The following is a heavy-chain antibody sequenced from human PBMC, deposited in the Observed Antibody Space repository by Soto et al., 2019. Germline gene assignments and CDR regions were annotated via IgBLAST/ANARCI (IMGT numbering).Heavy chain of an antibody. CDR1: GFTISSRDNHA. J-gene: IGHJ4*02. V-gene: IGHV3-23*01. CDR3: VSWVFFHFDY. CDR2: ISSDGSNR. Sequence: GGSLRLSCAASGFTISSRDNHAMSWVRQAPGKGPEWISTISSDGSNRHYADSVLGRFTISRDSSRNTVNLLMNRLRVEATARYFCVSWVFFHFDYLGPGTLVTVSS. D-gene: IGHD2-8*01.